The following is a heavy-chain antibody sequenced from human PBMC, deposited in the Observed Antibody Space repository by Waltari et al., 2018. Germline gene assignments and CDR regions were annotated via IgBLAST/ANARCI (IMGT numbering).Heavy chain of an antibody. Sequence: ELQLVESGGGLIQPGGSLRLSCAASGFNVSTHYMCWVRQALGKGLEWISVIYSGGITYYADSVKGRFTISRDSYRNTLSLQMISLRAEDTAVYYCARAESGGMFDYYYGMDVWGQGTTVTVSS. CDR2: IYSGGIT. D-gene: IGHD2-15*01. J-gene: IGHJ6*02. V-gene: IGHV3-53*01. CDR1: GFNVSTHY. CDR3: ARAESGGMFDYYYGMDV.